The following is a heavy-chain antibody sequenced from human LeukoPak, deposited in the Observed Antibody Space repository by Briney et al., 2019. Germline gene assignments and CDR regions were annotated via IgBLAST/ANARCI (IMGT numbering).Heavy chain of an antibody. D-gene: IGHD6-13*01. J-gene: IGHJ4*02. Sequence: PGGSLRLSCAASGFTFSSYAMSRVRQAPGKGLEWVSAISGSGGSTYYADSVKGRFTISRDNSKNTLYLQMNSLRAEDTAVYYCAKDRLEYSSSWYSTGDYWGQGTLVAASS. V-gene: IGHV3-23*01. CDR2: ISGSGGST. CDR3: AKDRLEYSSSWYSTGDY. CDR1: GFTFSSYA.